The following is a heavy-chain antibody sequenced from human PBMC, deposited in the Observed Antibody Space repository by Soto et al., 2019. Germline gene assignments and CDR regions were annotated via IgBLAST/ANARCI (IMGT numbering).Heavy chain of an antibody. CDR3: ARGSIADTYYFDY. CDR2: IDWDDDK. Sequence: DSGPTLVNPTQTLTLTFTFSGFSLLTIVIRVRWIRHPPGKALEWLARIDWDDDKFYSTSLKTRLTISKDTSKNQVVLTMTNMDPVDTATYYCARGSIADTYYFDYWGQGTLVTVSS. D-gene: IGHD6-6*01. CDR1: GFSLLTIVIR. J-gene: IGHJ4*02. V-gene: IGHV2-70*04.